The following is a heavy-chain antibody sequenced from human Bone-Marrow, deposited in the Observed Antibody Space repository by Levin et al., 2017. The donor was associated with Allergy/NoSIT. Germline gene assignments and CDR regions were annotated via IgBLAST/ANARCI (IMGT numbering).Heavy chain of an antibody. CDR2: INWNSYSR. Sequence: GGSLRLSCAASGFIFDEYAMYWVRQVPGKGLEWVAGINWNSYSRGYADSVQGRFTISRDNGENSLHLQMNSLRVEDTAVYYCSRHRRADASIDCYGHYGMDGWGQGTRVTVSS. CDR3: SRHRRADASIDCYGHYGMDG. CDR1: GFIFDEYA. V-gene: IGHV3-9*01. D-gene: IGHD2-21*02. J-gene: IGHJ6*02.